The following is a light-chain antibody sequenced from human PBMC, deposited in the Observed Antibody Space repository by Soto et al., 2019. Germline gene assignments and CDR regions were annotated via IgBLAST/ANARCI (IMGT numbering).Light chain of an antibody. CDR3: SSYSSSSPVV. Sequence: QSALTQPASVSGSPGQSITISCTGTSSDVGGYNYVSWYQQHPGKAPKLMIYDVSYRPSGVSNRFSGSNSGNTASLTISGLQAEDEADYYCSSYSSSSPVVFGGGTKLTVL. CDR2: DVS. CDR1: SSDVGGYNY. J-gene: IGLJ2*01. V-gene: IGLV2-14*01.